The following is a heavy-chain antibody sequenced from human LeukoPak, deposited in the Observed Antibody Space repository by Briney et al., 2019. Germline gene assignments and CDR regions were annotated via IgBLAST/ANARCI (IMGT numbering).Heavy chain of an antibody. CDR2: IWFDGSNK. J-gene: IGHJ4*02. V-gene: IGHV3-33*01. CDR3: ASSAGALIDC. D-gene: IGHD6-19*01. CDR1: GFTFSNYD. Sequence: GRSLRLSCAASGFTFSNYDMHWVRQAPGKGLERVAVIWFDGSNKFYADSVKGRFTISRDNSKNTLYLQMYSLRAEDTAVYYCASSAGALIDCWGQGTLVIVSS.